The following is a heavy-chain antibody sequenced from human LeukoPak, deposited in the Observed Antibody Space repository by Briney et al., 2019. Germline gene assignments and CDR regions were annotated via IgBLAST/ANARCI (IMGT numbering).Heavy chain of an antibody. CDR2: IYHSGST. V-gene: IGHV4-4*02. CDR3: ARDRYYDILTGIFDY. D-gene: IGHD3-9*01. J-gene: IGHJ4*02. CDR1: GGSISSSNW. Sequence: SSETLSLTCAVSGGSISSSNWWSWVRPPPGKGLEWIGEIYHSGSTNYNPSLKRRVTISVEKSKNQFSLKLSSVTAADTAVYYCARDRYYDILTGIFDYWGQGTLVTVSS.